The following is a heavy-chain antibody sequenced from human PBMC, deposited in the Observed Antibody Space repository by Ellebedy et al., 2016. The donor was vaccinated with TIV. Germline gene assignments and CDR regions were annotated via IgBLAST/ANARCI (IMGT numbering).Heavy chain of an antibody. J-gene: IGHJ4*02. CDR1: EFTFNTYG. Sequence: PGGSLRLSCAASEFTFNTYGMNWVRQASGKGLEWVALISSDGSSKSYADSVKGRFTISRDNSKNTLYLQMNSLREGDTAVYYCAKRYRSYFDYWGQGTLVTVSS. D-gene: IGHD1-1*01. CDR2: ISSDGSSK. CDR3: AKRYRSYFDY. V-gene: IGHV3-30*18.